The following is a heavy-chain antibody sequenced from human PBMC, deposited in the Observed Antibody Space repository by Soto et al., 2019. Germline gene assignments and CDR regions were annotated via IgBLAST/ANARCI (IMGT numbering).Heavy chain of an antibody. D-gene: IGHD4-4*01. CDR3: ARDEGCNSLLY. CDR1: GFTCSEQW. V-gene: IGHV3-7*03. J-gene: IGHJ4*02. Sequence: EVHLVESGVGLVQPGGSLRLSCEASGFTCSEQWMTWVRQPPGKGLEWVANIRPDGGDWTLVDSVKGRFRVSRDNAKNSVYLHINGMGVDGTAVYYCARDEGCNSLLYWGQGALVTVSS. CDR2: IRPDGGDW.